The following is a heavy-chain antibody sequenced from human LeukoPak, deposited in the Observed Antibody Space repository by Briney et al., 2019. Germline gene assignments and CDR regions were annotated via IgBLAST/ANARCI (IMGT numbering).Heavy chain of an antibody. J-gene: IGHJ4*02. V-gene: IGHV4-31*03. CDR2: IYYSGST. Sequence: SETLSLTCTVSGGSISSGDYYWSWIRQHPGKGLEWIGYIYYSGSTYYNPSLKSRVTISVDTSKNQFSLKLSSVTAADTAVYYCARRRAPYCSGGSCYTGPFDYWGQGTLVTVSS. CDR1: GGSISSGDYY. D-gene: IGHD2-15*01. CDR3: ARRRAPYCSGGSCYTGPFDY.